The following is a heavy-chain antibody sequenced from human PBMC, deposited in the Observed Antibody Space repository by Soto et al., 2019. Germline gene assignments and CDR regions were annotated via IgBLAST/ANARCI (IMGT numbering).Heavy chain of an antibody. Sequence: QVQLVESGGGVVQPGRSLRLSCAASGFTFSRHAMHWVRQAPGKGLEWVAVISYDGSSKYYADSVRGRFTFSRDNSKNTLYLQMNSLRPEDTAVYYFAREGVAATDTGAFDIWGQGTMVSVSS. J-gene: IGHJ3*02. V-gene: IGHV3-30-3*01. D-gene: IGHD6-13*01. CDR1: GFTFSRHA. CDR3: AREGVAATDTGAFDI. CDR2: ISYDGSSK.